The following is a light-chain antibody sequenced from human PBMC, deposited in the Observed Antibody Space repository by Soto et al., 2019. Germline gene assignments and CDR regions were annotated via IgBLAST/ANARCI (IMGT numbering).Light chain of an antibody. CDR3: QQYNSYGT. Sequence: DIQVTQSPSTLSASVGDRVTITCRASQSISGWLAWYQKKPGKAPKLLIYDASSLESGVPSRFSGSGSGTEFTLTISSLQPDDFATYYCQQYNSYGTFGQGTKVDIK. CDR2: DAS. J-gene: IGKJ1*01. V-gene: IGKV1-5*01. CDR1: QSISGW.